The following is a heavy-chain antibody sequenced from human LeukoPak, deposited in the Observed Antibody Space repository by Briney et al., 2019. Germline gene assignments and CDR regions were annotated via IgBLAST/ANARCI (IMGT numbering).Heavy chain of an antibody. CDR3: ARGDWAYDSSGHPYRD. D-gene: IGHD3-22*01. V-gene: IGHV3-23*01. J-gene: IGHJ4*02. CDR2: ISGSGGST. Sequence: QPGGSLRLSCAASGFTFSSYAMSWVRQAPGKGLEWVSAISGSGGSTYYADSVKGRFTISRDNSKNTLYLQMNSLRAEDTAVYYCARGDWAYDSSGHPYRDWGQGTLVTVSS. CDR1: GFTFSSYA.